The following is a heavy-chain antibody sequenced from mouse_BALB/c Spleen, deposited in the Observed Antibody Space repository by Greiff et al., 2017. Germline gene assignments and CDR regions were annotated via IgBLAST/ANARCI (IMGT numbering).Heavy chain of an antibody. CDR2: ISYDGSN. Sequence: DVKLQESGPGLVKPSQSLSLTCSVTGYSITSGYYWNWIRQFPGNKLEWMGYISYDGSNNYNPSLKNRISITRDTSKNQFFLKLNSVTTEDTATYYCARGDRRWGQGTLVTVSA. V-gene: IGHV3-6*02. CDR3: ARGDRR. J-gene: IGHJ3*02. CDR1: GYSITSGYY. D-gene: IGHD3-3*01.